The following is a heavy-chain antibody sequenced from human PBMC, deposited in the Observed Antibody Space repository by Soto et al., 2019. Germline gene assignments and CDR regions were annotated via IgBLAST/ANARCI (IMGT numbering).Heavy chain of an antibody. CDR2: IYYSGST. CDR1: GGFISRYY. CDR3: ARDCDSYGYDILTPSGMDV. D-gene: IGHD3-9*01. J-gene: IGHJ6*02. V-gene: IGHV4-59*01. Sequence: SETLSLTCTVSGGFISRYYWNWIRQPPGKGLEWIGYIYYSGSTNYNPSLKSRVTISVDTSKNQFSLKLSSVTAADTAVYYCARDCDSYGYDILTPSGMDVWGQGTTVTVS.